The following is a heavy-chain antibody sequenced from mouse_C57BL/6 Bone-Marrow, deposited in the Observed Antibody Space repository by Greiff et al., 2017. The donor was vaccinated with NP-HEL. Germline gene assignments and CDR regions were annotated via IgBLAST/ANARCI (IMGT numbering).Heavy chain of an antibody. D-gene: IGHD2-1*01. CDR3: AREAIYYGNYLYYFDY. V-gene: IGHV1-69*01. CDR2: IDPSDSYT. Sequence: QVQLQQPGAELVMPGASVKLSCKASGYTFTSYWMHWVKLRPGQGLEWIGEIDPSDSYTNYNQKFKGKSTLTVDKSSSTAYMQLSSLTSEDSAVYYCAREAIYYGNYLYYFDYWGQGTTLTVSS. J-gene: IGHJ2*01. CDR1: GYTFTSYW.